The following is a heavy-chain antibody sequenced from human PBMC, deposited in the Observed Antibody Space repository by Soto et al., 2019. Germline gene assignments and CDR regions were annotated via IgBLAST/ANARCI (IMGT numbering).Heavy chain of an antibody. Sequence: EVQLVEAGGGLVQPGGSLKLSCAASGFAFSSYSMNWVRRAPGKGLEWVSYISGSSRTTSYADSVKGRFTISRDTAKKSLFLQMNSLTDEDTAVYYCARSYNDYGCFDGCGQGALVTVSP. D-gene: IGHD4-17*01. CDR2: ISGSSRTT. J-gene: IGHJ4*02. CDR1: GFAFSSYS. CDR3: ARSYNDYGCFDG. V-gene: IGHV3-48*02.